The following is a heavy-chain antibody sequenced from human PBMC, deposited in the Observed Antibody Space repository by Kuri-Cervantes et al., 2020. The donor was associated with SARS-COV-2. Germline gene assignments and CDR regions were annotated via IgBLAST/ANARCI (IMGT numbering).Heavy chain of an antibody. J-gene: IGHJ4*02. CDR1: GFTFSSYW. D-gene: IGHD2-2*01. CDR3: ARAYCSSTSCFKYFDY. CDR2: INSDGSST. Sequence: GGSLRLSCAASGFTFSSYWMHWVRQAPGKGLVWVSRINSDGSSTSYADSVKGRFTISRDNAKNSLYLQMNSLRAGDMALYYCARAYCSSTSCFKYFDYWGQGTLVTVSS. V-gene: IGHV3-74*01.